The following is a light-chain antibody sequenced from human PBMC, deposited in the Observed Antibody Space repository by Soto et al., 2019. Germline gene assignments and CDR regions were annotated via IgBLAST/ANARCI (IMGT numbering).Light chain of an antibody. CDR1: QGIIKS. V-gene: IGKV1-27*01. CDR2: AAS. Sequence: DIQMTQSPYSLSASVGDRVTITCRASQGIIKSVAWYQQKPGKVPKLLIYAASTLQSGVPSRFSGSGSGTDFPLTIASLQPEDVATYYCPQCDSVPLTFGGGTKGEV. J-gene: IGKJ4*01. CDR3: PQCDSVPLT.